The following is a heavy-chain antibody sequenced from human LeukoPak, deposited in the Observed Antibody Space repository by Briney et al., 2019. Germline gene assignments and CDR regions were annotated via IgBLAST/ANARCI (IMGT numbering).Heavy chain of an antibody. CDR3: ARHLLIGDFSPSSTESTLDY. V-gene: IGHV5-51*01. CDR1: GYSFSSYW. Sequence: GESLKISCQVSGYSFSSYWIGWVRQKPGEGLEWMGIIYPGDSHTRYSPSFQGQVTISADKSINTAYLQWRGLKASDTALYYCARHLLIGDFSPSSTESTLDYWGQGTLVTVSS. D-gene: IGHD3-9*01. J-gene: IGHJ4*02. CDR2: IYPGDSHT.